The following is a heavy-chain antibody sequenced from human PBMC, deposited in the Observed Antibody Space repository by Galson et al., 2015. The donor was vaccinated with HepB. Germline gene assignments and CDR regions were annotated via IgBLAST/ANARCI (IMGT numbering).Heavy chain of an antibody. CDR2: ISYDGSNK. V-gene: IGHV3-30-3*01. CDR3: ARDFPKFPPVVVPAAPDY. Sequence: SLRLSCAASGFTFSSYAMHWVRQAPGKGLEWVAVISYDGSNKYYADSVKGRFTISRDNSKNTLYLQMNSLRAEDTAVYYCARDFPKFPPVVVPAAPDYWGQGTLVTVSS. J-gene: IGHJ4*02. CDR1: GFTFSSYA. D-gene: IGHD2-2*01.